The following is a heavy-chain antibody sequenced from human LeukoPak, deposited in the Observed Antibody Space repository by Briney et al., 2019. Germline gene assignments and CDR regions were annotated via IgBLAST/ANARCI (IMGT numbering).Heavy chain of an antibody. V-gene: IGHV3-48*04. Sequence: HPGGSLRLSCAASGFTFSSYWMSWVRQAPGKGLEWVSYISSSGSTIYYADSVKGRFTISRDNAKNSLYLQMNSLRAEDTAVYYCARVGGNDFWSGYPDYWGQGTLVTVSS. CDR2: ISSSGSTI. CDR1: GFTFSSYW. CDR3: ARVGGNDFWSGYPDY. J-gene: IGHJ4*02. D-gene: IGHD3-3*01.